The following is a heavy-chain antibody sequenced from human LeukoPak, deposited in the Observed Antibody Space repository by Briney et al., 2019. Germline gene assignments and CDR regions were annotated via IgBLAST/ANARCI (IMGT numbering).Heavy chain of an antibody. V-gene: IGHV4-59*01. CDR3: VRSADRVIRGAPPYYYYYMDV. Sequence: GSLRLSCAASGFTFSSYAMSWVRQAPGKGLEWIGDIYYSGSTYYNPSLKSRVTISVDTSKNQFSLKLTSVTAADTAVYYCVRSADRVIRGAPPYYYYYMDVWGKGTTVTVSS. CDR2: IYYSGST. D-gene: IGHD3-10*01. CDR1: GFTFSSYA. J-gene: IGHJ6*03.